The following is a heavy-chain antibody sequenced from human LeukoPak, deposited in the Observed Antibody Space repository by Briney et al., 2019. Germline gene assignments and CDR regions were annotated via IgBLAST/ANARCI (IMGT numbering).Heavy chain of an antibody. J-gene: IGHJ4*02. Sequence: SETLSLTCTVSGGSISSGFWSWIRQPPGKGLEWIGYIYYSGSTNYNPSLKSRVTISIDTSKSQFPLKLSSVTAADTAVYYCARQAYCSGSSCNPFDYWGQGTLVTVSS. CDR2: IYYSGST. D-gene: IGHD2-15*01. V-gene: IGHV4-59*08. CDR1: GGSISSGF. CDR3: ARQAYCSGSSCNPFDY.